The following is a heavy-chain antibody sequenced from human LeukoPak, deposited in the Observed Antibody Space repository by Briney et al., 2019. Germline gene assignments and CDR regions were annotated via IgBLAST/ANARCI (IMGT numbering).Heavy chain of an antibody. CDR1: GYTFTSYA. Sequence: VASVKVSCKASGYTFTSYAMHWVRQAPGQRLEWMGWSNAGNGNTKYSQEFQGRVTITRDTSASTAYMELSSLRSEDTAVYYCARGGRSAVAGKGGYYYYMDVWGKGTTVTVSS. V-gene: IGHV1-3*02. J-gene: IGHJ6*03. CDR2: SNAGNGNT. CDR3: ARGGRSAVAGKGGYYYYMDV. D-gene: IGHD6-19*01.